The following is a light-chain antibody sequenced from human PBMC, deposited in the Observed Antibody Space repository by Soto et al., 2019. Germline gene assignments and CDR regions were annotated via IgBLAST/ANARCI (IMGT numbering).Light chain of an antibody. CDR1: QSVGTR. CDR2: GAS. V-gene: IGKV3-20*01. J-gene: IGKJ5*01. Sequence: EILLTQSPDTLSLSPGERATLSCRAAQSVGTRLAWYQHKTGQAPRLLISGASSRATGIPDRFTDSGSETSFTLTISRLEPEDFALYYCQHYQSGHPITFGQGTRLEIK. CDR3: QHYQSGHPIT.